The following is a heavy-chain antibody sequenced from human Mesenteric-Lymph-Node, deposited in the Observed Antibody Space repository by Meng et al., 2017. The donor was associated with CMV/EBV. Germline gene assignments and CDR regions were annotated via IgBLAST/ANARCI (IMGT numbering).Heavy chain of an antibody. V-gene: IGHV4-30-4*01. CDR3: ARTGSNSFHFDF. CDR2: IYHSGSA. D-gene: IGHD4/OR15-4a*01. J-gene: IGHJ4*02. Sequence: CAISGGSISSGGYYWSWSRQPPGKGLEWIAYIYHSGSAYYSSSLKSRVTISVDTSKNQFSLKLSSVTDADTAVYYCARTGSNSFHFDFWGQGILVTVSS. CDR1: GGSISSGGYY.